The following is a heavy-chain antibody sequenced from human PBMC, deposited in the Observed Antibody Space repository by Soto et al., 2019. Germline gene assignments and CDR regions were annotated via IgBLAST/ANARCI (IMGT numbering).Heavy chain of an antibody. CDR1: GFTFSRHW. D-gene: IGHD6-25*01. CDR2: INDDGSST. V-gene: IGHV3-74*03. J-gene: IGHJ5*02. CDR3: AREVIAATGTIRWFDP. Sequence: GGSLRVSCAASGFTFSRHWMHWVRQTPGKGPVWVSRINDDGSSTKYADSVKGRFTIARDNAKNTVFLQMSSLRAEDTAVYYCAREVIAATGTIRWFDPWGQGTLVTVSS.